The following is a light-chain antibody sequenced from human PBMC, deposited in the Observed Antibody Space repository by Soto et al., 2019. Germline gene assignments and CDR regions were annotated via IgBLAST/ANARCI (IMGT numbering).Light chain of an antibody. J-gene: IGKJ2*01. Sequence: EIVMTQSPAPLSVSPGERATLSCRASQSVSTNLAWYQQKPGQAPRLLIYDASTRVTGIPARFRGSGSETEFTLTISSLQSEDFAVYYCQQYNNWPRTFGQGTKLEIK. CDR3: QQYNNWPRT. CDR2: DAS. CDR1: QSVSTN. V-gene: IGKV3-15*01.